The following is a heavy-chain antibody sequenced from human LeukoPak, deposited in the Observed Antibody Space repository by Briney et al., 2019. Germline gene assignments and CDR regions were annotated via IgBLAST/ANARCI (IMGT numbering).Heavy chain of an antibody. Sequence: GGSLGLSCAASGFTFSSYSMSWVRQAPGKGPEWVSSISSSSSYIYYADSVKGRFTISRDNAKNSLYLQMNSLRAEDTAVYYCARDLTFPYSGSYGAFDIWGQGTMVTVPS. CDR1: GFTFSSYS. V-gene: IGHV3-21*01. CDR3: ARDLTFPYSGSYGAFDI. CDR2: ISSSSSYI. J-gene: IGHJ3*02. D-gene: IGHD1-26*01.